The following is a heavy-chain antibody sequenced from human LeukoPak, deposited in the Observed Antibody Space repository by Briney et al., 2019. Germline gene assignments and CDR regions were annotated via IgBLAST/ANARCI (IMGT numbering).Heavy chain of an antibody. J-gene: IGHJ4*02. V-gene: IGHV4-39*01. CDR2: IYYSGST. Sequence: MPSETLSLTCTVSGGSISSSSYYWGWIRQPPGKGLEWIGSIYYSGSTYYNPSLKSRVTISVDTSKNQFSLKLSSVTAADTAVYYCARGAGAGYNLQPFDYWGQGTLVTVSS. D-gene: IGHD5-24*01. CDR1: GGSISSSSYY. CDR3: ARGAGAGYNLQPFDY.